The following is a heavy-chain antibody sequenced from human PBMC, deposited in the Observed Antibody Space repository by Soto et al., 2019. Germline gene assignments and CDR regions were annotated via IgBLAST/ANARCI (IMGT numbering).Heavy chain of an antibody. V-gene: IGHV3-23*01. Sequence: EVQLLESGGNLIQPGGSLRLSCAASGFIFTNYAMSWVRQAPGKGLEWVSGITGSGGTAFYADSVKGRFTISRDNSRNTVDLQMDSLRVEDTAVYYCAIDYCDPRPCSLFDSWGLGILVTVSS. CDR1: GFIFTNYA. D-gene: IGHD2-21*01. J-gene: IGHJ4*02. CDR3: AIDYCDPRPCSLFDS. CDR2: ITGSGGTA.